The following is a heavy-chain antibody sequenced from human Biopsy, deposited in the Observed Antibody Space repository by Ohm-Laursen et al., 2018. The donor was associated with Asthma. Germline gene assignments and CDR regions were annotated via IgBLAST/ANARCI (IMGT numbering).Heavy chain of an antibody. CDR3: ARDVVWFREVGGMDV. CDR1: GFTLTTYA. V-gene: IGHV3-30*03. D-gene: IGHD3-10*01. J-gene: IGHJ6*02. CDR2: ISYDGSTK. Sequence: SLRLSCAASGFTLTTYAIHWVSQAPGKGLEWVAVISYDGSTKYSADSVKGRFIVSRDISKNILSLQMNSLRPEDTAVYYCARDVVWFREVGGMDVWGQGTTVTVSS.